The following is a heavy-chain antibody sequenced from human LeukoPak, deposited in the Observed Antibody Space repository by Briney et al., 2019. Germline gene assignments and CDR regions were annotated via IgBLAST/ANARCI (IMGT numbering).Heavy chain of an antibody. J-gene: IGHJ6*03. V-gene: IGHV1-8*01. CDR1: GYTFTSYD. Sequence: RGASVKVSCKASGYTFTSYDINWVRQATGQGLEWMGWMNPNSGNTGYAQKFQGRVTMTRNTSISTAYMELSSLRSEDTAVYYCARGLGLELRLGYYYYYMDVSGKGTTVTVSS. CDR3: ARGLGLELRLGYYYYYMDV. D-gene: IGHD3-16*01. CDR2: MNPNSGNT.